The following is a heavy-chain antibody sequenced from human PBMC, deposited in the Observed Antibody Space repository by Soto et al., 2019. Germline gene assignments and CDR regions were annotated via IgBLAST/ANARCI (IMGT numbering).Heavy chain of an antibody. V-gene: IGHV4-39*01. CDR1: GGSISSSIYY. CDR2: IYHSGTT. Sequence: ETLSLTSAVPGGSISSSIYYWGWIRQAPGQELAWIGSIYHSGTTYYNPSLKSRVTISVDTSKNQFFLTVISVTAADSAVYYCARQQPSYCTTHRCYPSYFDYWGQGTLVTVSS. CDR3: ARQQPSYCTTHRCYPSYFDY. D-gene: IGHD2-8*01. J-gene: IGHJ4*02.